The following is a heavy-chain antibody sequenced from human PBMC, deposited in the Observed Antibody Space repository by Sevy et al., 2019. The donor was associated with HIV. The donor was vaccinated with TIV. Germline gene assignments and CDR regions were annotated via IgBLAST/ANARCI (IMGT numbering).Heavy chain of an antibody. V-gene: IGHV3-7*01. CDR3: ARDRTWNDFYYNYGMDV. CDR2: TKEDGSEK. J-gene: IGHJ6*02. Sequence: GGSLRLSCAASGFTFRNYWMSWVRQAPGKGLEWVANTKEDGSEKYYVDSVKGRFTISRENAKNSLYLQMNSLRAEDTAVYYCARDRTWNDFYYNYGMDVWGQGTTVTVSS. CDR1: GFTFRNYW. D-gene: IGHD1-1*01.